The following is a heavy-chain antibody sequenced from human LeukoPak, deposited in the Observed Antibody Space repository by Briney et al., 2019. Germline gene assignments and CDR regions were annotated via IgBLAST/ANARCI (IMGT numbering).Heavy chain of an antibody. CDR1: GFTSSSYA. CDR2: LSGSGGGT. D-gene: IGHD2-2*01. J-gene: IGHJ5*02. Sequence: GGSLRLSCAGPGFTSSSYAMSWVRQAPGKGLEWVSALSGSGGGTYYADSVKGRFTISRDNAKNSLYLQMNSLRAEDTAVYYCARDQGYCSSTSCYQYLWFDPWGQGTLVTVSS. V-gene: IGHV3-23*01. CDR3: ARDQGYCSSTSCYQYLWFDP.